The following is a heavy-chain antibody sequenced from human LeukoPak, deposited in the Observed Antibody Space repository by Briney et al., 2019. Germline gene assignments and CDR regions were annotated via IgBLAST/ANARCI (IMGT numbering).Heavy chain of an antibody. CDR2: IYHSGST. Sequence: PSQTLSLTCTVSGGSISSGGYYWSRIRQPPGKGLEWIGYIYHSGSTYYNPSLKSRVTISVDRSKNQFSLKLSSVTAADTAVYYCARGAYSSGWYGAHNPHLDYWGQGTLVTVST. CDR1: GGSISSGGYY. CDR3: ARGAYSSGWYGAHNPHLDY. J-gene: IGHJ4*02. V-gene: IGHV4-30-2*01. D-gene: IGHD6-19*01.